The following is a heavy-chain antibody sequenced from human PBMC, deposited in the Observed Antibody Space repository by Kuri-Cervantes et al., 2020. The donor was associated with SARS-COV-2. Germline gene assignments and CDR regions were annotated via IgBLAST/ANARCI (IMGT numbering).Heavy chain of an antibody. J-gene: IGHJ4*02. CDR3: ARECYDFLD. V-gene: IGHV3-48*01. CDR1: GFTFSSYS. CDR2: ISSSSSTI. D-gene: IGHD3-3*01. Sequence: GGSLRLSCTASGFTFSSYSMNWVRQAPGKGLEWVSSISSSSSTIYYADSVKGRFTISRDNAKNSLYLQMNSLRAEDTAVYYCARECYDFLDWGQGTLVTVSS.